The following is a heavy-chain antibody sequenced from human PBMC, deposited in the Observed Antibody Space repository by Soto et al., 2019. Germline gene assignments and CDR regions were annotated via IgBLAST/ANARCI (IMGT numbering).Heavy chain of an antibody. J-gene: IGHJ4*02. V-gene: IGHV3-48*02. D-gene: IGHD3-3*02. CDR2: ISSSSRTI. CDR1: GFTFSSYT. CDR3: ARERPFFGSDSRLWGPLIPYYFDH. Sequence: EVQLVESGGTLVQPGGSLRLSCAASGFTFSSYTMNWVRQAPGKGLEWISYISSSSRTINYADSVRGRFTVYRDNAKDTLFLQMTSLRHEDTGLDFCARERPFFGSDSRLWGPLIPYYFDHFGQGTLVTVSS.